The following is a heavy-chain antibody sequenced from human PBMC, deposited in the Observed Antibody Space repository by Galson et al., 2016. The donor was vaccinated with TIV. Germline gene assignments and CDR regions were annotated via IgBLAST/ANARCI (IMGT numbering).Heavy chain of an antibody. D-gene: IGHD3-10*01. Sequence: SLRLSCAASGFTFSNYVMSWVRQTPGKGLEWVSGFSDRAGTTYYADSVKGRFTISRDYSKDMLYLQMNSLRSEDTAVYYCARGGQVQRFDPWGQGTLVTVSS. V-gene: IGHV3-23*01. CDR1: GFTFSNYV. CDR3: ARGGQVQRFDP. J-gene: IGHJ5*02. CDR2: FSDRAGTT.